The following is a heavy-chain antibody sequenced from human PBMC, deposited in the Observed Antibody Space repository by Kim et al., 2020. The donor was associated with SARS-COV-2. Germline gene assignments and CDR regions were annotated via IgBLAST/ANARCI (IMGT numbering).Heavy chain of an antibody. CDR3: ARDPRLPTPRAAAGNYYYYGMDV. V-gene: IGHV4-59*01. D-gene: IGHD6-13*01. CDR2: IYYSGST. J-gene: IGHJ6*02. Sequence: SETLSLTCTVSGGSISSYYWSWIWQPPGKGLEWIGYIYYSGSTNYNPSLKSRVTISVDTSKNQFSLKLSSVTAADTAVYYCARDPRLPTPRAAAGNYYYYGMDVWGQGTTVTVSS. CDR1: GGSISSYY.